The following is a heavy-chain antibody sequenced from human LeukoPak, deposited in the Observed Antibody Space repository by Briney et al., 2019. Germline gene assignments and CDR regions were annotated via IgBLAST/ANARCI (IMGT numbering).Heavy chain of an antibody. V-gene: IGHV3-53*01. CDR3: ARDLGYYDILTGYYDYSRYGY. Sequence: GGSLRLSCAASGFTFTTNAMSWVRQAPGKGLEWVSVIYSGGSTYYADSVKGRFTISRDNSKNTLYLQMNSLRAEDTAVYYCARDLGYYDILTGYYDYSRYGYWGQGTLVTVSS. D-gene: IGHD3-9*01. CDR2: IYSGGST. CDR1: GFTFTTNA. J-gene: IGHJ4*02.